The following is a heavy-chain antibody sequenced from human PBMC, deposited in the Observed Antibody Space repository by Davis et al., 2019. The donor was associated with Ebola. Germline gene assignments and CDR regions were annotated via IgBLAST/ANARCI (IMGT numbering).Heavy chain of an antibody. CDR1: GFIFSNYV. J-gene: IGHJ3*02. CDR3: AKDTANIWFDI. D-gene: IGHD2-21*02. V-gene: IGHV3-23*01. CDR2: LVTSADT. Sequence: GGSLRLSCAASGFIFSNYVMSWVRQAPGKGLEWVSTLVTSADTYYAGSVKGRFTISRDNSKNTLYLQMNGLRVEDTAIYYCAKDTANIWFDIWGQGTMVTVSS.